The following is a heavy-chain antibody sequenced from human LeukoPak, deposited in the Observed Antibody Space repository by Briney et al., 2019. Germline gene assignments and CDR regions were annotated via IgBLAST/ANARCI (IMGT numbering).Heavy chain of an antibody. CDR3: VRSRQTVGSAFDI. V-gene: IGHV3-7*01. J-gene: IGHJ3*02. CDR2: IKEDGSEK. CDR1: GFTFGNYW. D-gene: IGHD4-11*01. Sequence: GGSLRLFCAASGFTFGNYWMNWVRQATGKGLEWVANIKEDGSEKYYVDSGKGRFTISRDNAGNSLYLQMNSLRAEDTAVYYCVRSRQTVGSAFDIWGQGTMVTVSS.